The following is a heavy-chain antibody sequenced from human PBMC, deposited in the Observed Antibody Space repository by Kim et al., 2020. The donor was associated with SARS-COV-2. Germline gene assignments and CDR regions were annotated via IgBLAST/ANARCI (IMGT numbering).Heavy chain of an antibody. CDR3: TRWVHSGSGIHDYGMDV. D-gene: IGHD3-10*01. CDR2: IRGKADNYAT. J-gene: IGHJ6*02. V-gene: IGHV3-73*01. Sequence: GGSLRLSCATSGLTFSDSAIHWVRQGSGKGLEWVGRIRGKADNYATIYAASVNGRFTMSRDDSKNMAYLQMSGLKTVDTAVYYCTRWVHSGSGIHDYGMDVWGQGTTVTVSS. CDR1: GLTFSDSA.